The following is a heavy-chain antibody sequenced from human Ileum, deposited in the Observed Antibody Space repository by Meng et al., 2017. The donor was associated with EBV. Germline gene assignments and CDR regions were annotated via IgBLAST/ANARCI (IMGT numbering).Heavy chain of an antibody. J-gene: IGHJ2*01. CDR2: INTHTGNP. CDR1: GFTFINYA. D-gene: IGHD3-22*01. CDR3: ARGGPYPDSSGFHWYFDL. Sequence: QVQLVQSGSELKKPGASVKVFCKASGFTFINYAINWVRQAPGQGREWMGWINTHTGNPTYGQGFTGRFVLSSDTSVSTANLQISSLKAEDTAVYYCARGGPYPDSSGFHWYFDLWGRGTLVTVSS. V-gene: IGHV7-4-1*02.